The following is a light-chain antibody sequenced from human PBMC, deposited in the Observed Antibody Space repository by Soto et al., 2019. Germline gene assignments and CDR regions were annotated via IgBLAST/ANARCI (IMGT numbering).Light chain of an antibody. V-gene: IGLV3-1*01. CDR1: KLGDKY. CDR3: QAWDSSTFRV. J-gene: IGLJ1*01. CDR2: QDN. Sequence: SYELTQPPSVSVSPGQTASITCSGDKLGDKYACWYQQKPGQSPVLVIYQDNKRPSGIPERCSGSNSGSTATLTISGTQAMDEADYYCQAWDSSTFRVFGTGTKLTVL.